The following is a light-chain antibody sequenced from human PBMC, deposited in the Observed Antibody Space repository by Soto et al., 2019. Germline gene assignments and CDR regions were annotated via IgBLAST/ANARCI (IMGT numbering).Light chain of an antibody. V-gene: IGLV3-1*01. J-gene: IGLJ2*01. CDR3: QAWDSSNVV. Sequence: YELTQPPSVSVSPGQTASITCSGDKLGDKYACWYQQKPGQSPVVVIHQDDKRPSGIPERFSGSNSGNTATLTISGTQAMDEADYYCQAWDSSNVVFGGGTKLTVL. CDR1: KLGDKY. CDR2: QDD.